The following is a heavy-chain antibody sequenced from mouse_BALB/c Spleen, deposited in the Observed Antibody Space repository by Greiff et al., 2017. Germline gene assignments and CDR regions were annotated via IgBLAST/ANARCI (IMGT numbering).Heavy chain of an antibody. Sequence: VQLQQSGPELVKPGASVKISCKASGYTFTDDYINWVKQKPGQGLEWSGWIYPGSGNTKYNEKFKDKATLTADKSSSTAYMQLSSLTSEDSAVYYCARSRDGYYFDYWGQGTTLTVSS. CDR3: ARSRDGYYFDY. CDR2: IYPGSGNT. CDR1: GYTFTDDY. V-gene: IGHV1-84*02. J-gene: IGHJ2*01. D-gene: IGHD2-3*01.